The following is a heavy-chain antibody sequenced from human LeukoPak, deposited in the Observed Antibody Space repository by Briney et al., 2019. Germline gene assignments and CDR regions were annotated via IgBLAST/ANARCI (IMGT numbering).Heavy chain of an antibody. CDR3: ARDWEYSSSSGYYYYYYSMDV. V-gene: IGHV4-4*07. CDR1: GGSISSYY. CDR2: IYTSGST. D-gene: IGHD6-6*01. Sequence: SETLSLTCTVSGGSISSYYWSWIRQPAGKGLEWIGRIYTSGSTNYNPSLKSRVTMSVDTSKNQFSLKLSSVTAADTAVYYCARDWEYSSSSGYYYYYYSMDVWGKGTTVTVSS. J-gene: IGHJ6*03.